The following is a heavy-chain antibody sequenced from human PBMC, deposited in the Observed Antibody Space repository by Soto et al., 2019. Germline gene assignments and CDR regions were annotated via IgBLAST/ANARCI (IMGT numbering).Heavy chain of an antibody. D-gene: IGHD2-2*02. J-gene: IGHJ6*02. CDR3: ARHDCSSTRCYNFGMDV. CDR1: GYSFTNYW. V-gene: IGHV5-10-1*01. Sequence: GESLKISFKGSGYSFTNYWISWVRQMPGKGLEWMGRIDPSDSYIKYSPSFQGHVTISADNSISTAYLQWSSLKASDTAMYYCARHDCSSTRCYNFGMDVWGQGTTVTVSS. CDR2: IDPSDSYI.